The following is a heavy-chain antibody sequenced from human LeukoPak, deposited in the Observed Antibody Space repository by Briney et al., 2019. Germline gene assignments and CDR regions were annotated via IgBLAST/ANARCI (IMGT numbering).Heavy chain of an antibody. CDR2: IYYRGGP. Sequence: SETLSLTCTVSVGSVSRGSYYWSWIRLPRGGGIGCIGFIYYRGGPNYNPSLKSQVTISVDTSTNQFSLKLSSVTAADPAVYYCARDPRSSGYCSGGSCSDWFDHWGQGTLVTVSS. J-gene: IGHJ5*02. V-gene: IGHV4-61*01. CDR3: ARDPRSSGYCSGGSCSDWFDH. D-gene: IGHD2-15*01. CDR1: VGSVSRGSYY.